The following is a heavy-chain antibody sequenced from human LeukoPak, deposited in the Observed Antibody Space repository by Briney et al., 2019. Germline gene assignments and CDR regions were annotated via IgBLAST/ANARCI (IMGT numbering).Heavy chain of an antibody. D-gene: IGHD2-2*01. CDR1: GYTFTGYY. V-gene: IGHV1-2*02. CDR3: AREEYGFDP. J-gene: IGHJ5*02. CDR2: IKPKSGGT. Sequence: ASVKVSCKASGYTFTGYYMHWVRQAPGQGLERMGCIKPKSGGTNYAQKFQGRVTMTRDTSIHTAYMELSRLRSDDTAVYYCAREEYGFDPWGQGTLVTVSS.